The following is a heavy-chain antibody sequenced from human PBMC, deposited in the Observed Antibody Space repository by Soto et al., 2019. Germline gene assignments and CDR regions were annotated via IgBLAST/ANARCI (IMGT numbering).Heavy chain of an antibody. D-gene: IGHD2-21*02. V-gene: IGHV3-30*18. CDR3: AKDKVTVGGTAPFDC. J-gene: IGHJ4*02. CDR2: ISDDGSNK. CDR1: GFTFSSYG. Sequence: QVQLVESGGGVVQPGRSLRLSCAASGFTFSSYGMHWVRQAPVKGLEWVAVISDDGSNKYYPESVKGRFTLSRDNSKNTLYLQVNSLRAQATAVYYCAKDKVTVGGTAPFDCWGQRTLVTVSS.